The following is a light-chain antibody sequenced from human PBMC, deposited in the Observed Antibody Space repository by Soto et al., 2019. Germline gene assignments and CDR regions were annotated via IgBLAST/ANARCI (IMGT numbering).Light chain of an antibody. CDR3: QQYGSSPFT. CDR2: GVS. J-gene: IGKJ3*01. V-gene: IGKV3-20*01. CDR1: QSVTINY. Sequence: ENVLTQSPGTLSVSPGERATLSCRASQSVTINYLAWYQQKPGQAPRLLIYGVSTRATGIPDRFSGSGSGTDFTLTISRLEPEDFAVYYCQQYGSSPFTFGPGTKVDIK.